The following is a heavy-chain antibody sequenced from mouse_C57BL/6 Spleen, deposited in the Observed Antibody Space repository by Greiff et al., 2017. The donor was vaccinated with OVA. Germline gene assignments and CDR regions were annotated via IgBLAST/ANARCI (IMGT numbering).Heavy chain of an antibody. CDR1: GYTFTDYN. CDR3: AKVYDYDWFAY. D-gene: IGHD2-4*01. J-gene: IGHJ3*01. CDR2: INPNNGGT. Sequence: EVQLQQSGPELVKPGASVKMSCKASGYTFTDYNMHWVKQSHGQSLEWIGYINPNNGGTSYNQKFKGKATLTVNKSSSTAYMELRSLTSEDSAVYYCAKVYDYDWFAYWGQGTLVTVSA. V-gene: IGHV1-22*01.